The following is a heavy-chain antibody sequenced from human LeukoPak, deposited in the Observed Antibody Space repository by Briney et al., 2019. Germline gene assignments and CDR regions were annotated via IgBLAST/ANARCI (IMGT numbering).Heavy chain of an antibody. Sequence: GESLKIYCKGSGYSFTDYWVAWVHQLPGKGLEWMGIIYPGDSDTTYSPPFQGQVTISADRSINTAYLQWSSLKASDTAMYYCARSLPRKRILGLRGSKAFDIWALGTMVTVSS. D-gene: IGHD1-26*01. J-gene: IGHJ3*02. V-gene: IGHV5-51*07. CDR2: IYPGDSDT. CDR3: ARSLPRKRILGLRGSKAFDI. CDR1: GYSFTDYW.